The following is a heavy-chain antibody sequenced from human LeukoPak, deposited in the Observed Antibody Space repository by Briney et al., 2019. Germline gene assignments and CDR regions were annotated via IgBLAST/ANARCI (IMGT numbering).Heavy chain of an antibody. D-gene: IGHD3-22*01. Sequence: KAGGSLTLSCAAYGFTFNSYAMYWVRQAPGKGLEWVSSISSSSSYIYYADSVKGRFTISRDNAKNSLYLQMNSLRAEDTAVYYCARDPLITYYYDSSGNHADWFDPWGQGTLVTVSS. CDR2: ISSSSSYI. V-gene: IGHV3-21*01. CDR3: ARDPLITYYYDSSGNHADWFDP. J-gene: IGHJ5*02. CDR1: GFTFNSYA.